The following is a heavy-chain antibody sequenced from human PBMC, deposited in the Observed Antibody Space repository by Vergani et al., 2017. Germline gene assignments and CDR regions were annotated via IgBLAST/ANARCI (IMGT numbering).Heavy chain of an antibody. Sequence: EVQLEESGGGLVQPGGSLSLSCAASGFTFSSYDMHWVRQATGKGLEWVSAIGTAGDTYYPGSVKGRFTISRENAKNSLYLQMNSLRAGDTAVYYCAIVLRFLEWLLEAFDYWGQGTLVTVSS. J-gene: IGHJ4*02. V-gene: IGHV3-13*01. D-gene: IGHD3-3*01. CDR1: GFTFSSYD. CDR3: AIVLRFLEWLLEAFDY. CDR2: IGTAGDT.